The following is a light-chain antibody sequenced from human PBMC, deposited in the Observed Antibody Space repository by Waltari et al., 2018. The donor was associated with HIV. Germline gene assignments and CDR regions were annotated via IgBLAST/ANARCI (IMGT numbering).Light chain of an antibody. CDR3: QAWDSSTVV. J-gene: IGLJ2*01. CDR1: KLGDKY. V-gene: IGLV3-1*01. CDR2: QDS. Sequence: SYELTQPPSVSVSPGQTASITCSGDKLGDKYAYWYQQKPGQSPVVVIYQDSKRPSGIPERFSGSNSGNTATLTISGTQAKDEADYHCQAWDSSTVVFGGGTKLTVL.